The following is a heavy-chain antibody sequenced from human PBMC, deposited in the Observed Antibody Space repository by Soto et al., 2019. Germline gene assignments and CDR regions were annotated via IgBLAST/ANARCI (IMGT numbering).Heavy chain of an antibody. CDR1: GYTFTGYY. CDR3: ARAHCGGDCYSGVAY. CDR2: INPNSGGT. D-gene: IGHD2-21*02. Sequence: QVQLVQSGAEVKKPGASVKVSCKASGYTFTGYYMHWVRQAPGQGLEWMGWINPNSGGTNYAQKFQGWVTMTRDTASXTAYMELSRLRSDDTAVYYCARAHCGGDCYSGVAYWGQGTLVTVSS. V-gene: IGHV1-2*04. J-gene: IGHJ4*02.